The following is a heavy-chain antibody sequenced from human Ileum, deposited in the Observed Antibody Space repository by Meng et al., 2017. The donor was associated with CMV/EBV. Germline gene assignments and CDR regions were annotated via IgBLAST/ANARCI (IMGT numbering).Heavy chain of an antibody. V-gene: IGHV4-31*02. Sequence: WTWVRQHPGKGLEWIGCIYYSGSTYYSPSLKSRITMSVDTSKNLFSLKLNSVTAADTALYYCARVGPRYCSGGSCYSFDFWGQGTLVTVSS. D-gene: IGHD2-15*01. CDR3: ARVGPRYCSGGSCYSFDF. CDR2: IYYSGST. J-gene: IGHJ4*02.